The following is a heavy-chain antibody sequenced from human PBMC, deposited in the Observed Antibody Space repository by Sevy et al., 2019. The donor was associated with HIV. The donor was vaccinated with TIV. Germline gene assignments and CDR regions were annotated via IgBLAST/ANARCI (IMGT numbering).Heavy chain of an antibody. CDR1: GFTFSSYD. Sequence: GGSLRLSCAASGFTFSSYDMHWVRQATGKGLEWVSAIGTAGDTYYPGSVKGRFTISRENAKNSLYLQMNSLRAGDTAVYYCARGAWGVVVIQNRAFDIWGQGTMVTVSS. V-gene: IGHV3-13*01. D-gene: IGHD3-22*01. CDR2: IGTAGDT. CDR3: ARGAWGVVVIQNRAFDI. J-gene: IGHJ3*02.